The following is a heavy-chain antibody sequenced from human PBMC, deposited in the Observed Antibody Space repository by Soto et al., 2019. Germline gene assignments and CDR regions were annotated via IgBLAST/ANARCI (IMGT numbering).Heavy chain of an antibody. J-gene: IGHJ6*03. CDR1: GFTFSSYG. D-gene: IGHD2-2*01. CDR3: AKDSLPPYCSSTSCYRWAYYYYYMDV. CDR2: ISYDGSNK. Sequence: GGSLRLSCAASGFTFSSYGMHWVRQAPGKGLEWVAVISYDGSNKYYADSVKGRFTISRDNSKNTLYLQMNSLRAEDTAVYYCAKDSLPPYCSSTSCYRWAYYYYYMDVWGKGTTVTVSS. V-gene: IGHV3-30*18.